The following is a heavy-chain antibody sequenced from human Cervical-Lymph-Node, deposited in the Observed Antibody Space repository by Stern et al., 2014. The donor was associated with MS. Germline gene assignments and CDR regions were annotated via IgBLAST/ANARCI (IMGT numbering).Heavy chain of an antibody. CDR1: GYNFSNYW. CDR2: IYPGDSDI. D-gene: IGHD2-21*01. Sequence: EVQLEESGAELKKSGESLKISCKTSGYNFSNYWVAWVRQVSGKGLEWIGIIYPGDSDIRYSPSFQGHVTMSVDKSNTTAYLQWKSLKASDTAVYYCARWSVACDYWGQGALITVSS. CDR3: ARWSVACDY. J-gene: IGHJ4*02. V-gene: IGHV5-51*03.